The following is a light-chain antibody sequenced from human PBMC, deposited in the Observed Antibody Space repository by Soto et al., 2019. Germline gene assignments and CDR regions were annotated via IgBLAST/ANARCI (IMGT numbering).Light chain of an antibody. CDR1: QGIRNN. J-gene: IGKJ4*01. V-gene: IGKV1-6*01. CDR2: AAS. Sequence: AVQMTQSPSSLSASVGDRVTITCQASQGIRNNLGWYQQKPGKAPKLLIYAASRLQSGVPSRFSGSGSGTDFTLTISSLQPEDFATYYCLQDNNDPLTFSGGTKVEIK. CDR3: LQDNNDPLT.